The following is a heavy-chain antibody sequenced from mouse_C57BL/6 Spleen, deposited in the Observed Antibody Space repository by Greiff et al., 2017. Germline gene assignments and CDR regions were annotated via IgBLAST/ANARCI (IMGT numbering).Heavy chain of an antibody. J-gene: IGHJ2*01. D-gene: IGHD1-1*01. CDR3: ARAGLLRYYFDY. CDR2: IGYDGSN. CDR1: GYSITSGYY. Sequence: EVKLMESGPGLVKPSQSLSLTCSVTGYSITSGYYWNWIRQFPGNKLEWMGYIGYDGSNNYNPSLKNRISITRDTSKNQFFLKLNSVTTEDTATYYCARAGLLRYYFDYWGQGTTLTVSS. V-gene: IGHV3-6*01.